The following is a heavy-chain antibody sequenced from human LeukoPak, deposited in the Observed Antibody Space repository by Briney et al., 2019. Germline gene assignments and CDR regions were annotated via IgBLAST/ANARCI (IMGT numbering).Heavy chain of an antibody. J-gene: IGHJ1*01. V-gene: IGHV1-69*13. CDR3: ARDDENSSGYYQYFQH. Sequence: ASVKVSCKASGYTFTSYAMHWVRQAPGQRLEWMGGIIPIFGTASYAQKFQGRVTITADESTSTAYMELSSLRSEDTAVYYCARDDENSSGYYQYFQHWGQGTLVTVSS. CDR1: GYTFTSYA. D-gene: IGHD3-22*01. CDR2: IIPIFGTA.